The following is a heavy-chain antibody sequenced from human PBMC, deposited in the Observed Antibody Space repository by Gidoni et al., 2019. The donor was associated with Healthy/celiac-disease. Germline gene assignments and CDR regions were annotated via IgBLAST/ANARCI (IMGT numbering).Heavy chain of an antibody. CDR1: GGAISSGSYY. CDR2: IYTSGST. V-gene: IGHV4-61*02. CDR3: AALFVDTAMVPQYYFDY. Sequence: QVQLQESGPGLVKPSQTLSLTCTVSGGAISSGSYYWSWIRQPAGQGLEWIGRIYTSGSTNYNPSLKRRVTMSVDTSKNQFALKLSSVTAADTAVYYCAALFVDTAMVPQYYFDYWGQGTLVTFSS. J-gene: IGHJ4*02. D-gene: IGHD5-18*01.